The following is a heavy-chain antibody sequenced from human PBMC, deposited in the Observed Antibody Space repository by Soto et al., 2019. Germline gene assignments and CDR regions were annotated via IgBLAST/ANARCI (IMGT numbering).Heavy chain of an antibody. D-gene: IGHD6-19*01. CDR3: ARARGIAVAGALGY. V-gene: IGHV1-18*01. J-gene: IGHJ4*02. CDR1: GYTFTSYG. CDR2: ISAYNGNT. Sequence: GASVKVSCKASGYTFTSYGISWVRQAPGQGLEWMGWISAYNGNTNYAQKLQGRVTMTTDTSTSTAYMELRSLRSDDTAVYYCARARGIAVAGALGYWGQGTLVTVSS.